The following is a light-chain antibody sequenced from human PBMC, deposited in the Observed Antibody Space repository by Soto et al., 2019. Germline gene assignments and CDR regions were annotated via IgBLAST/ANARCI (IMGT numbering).Light chain of an antibody. CDR1: RSLDSGQ. J-gene: IGKJ5*01. CDR3: QQYGYPPRP. CDR2: DAF. V-gene: IGKV3-20*01. Sequence: VLTQYTYTLSLSLGESATLSCRASRSLDSGQLAWYQQKVGRAPRLLIHDAFLSATGIPDRFSGSGSGTDFTLTIARLEPEDFAVYYCQQYGYPPRPFGQGTRLEI.